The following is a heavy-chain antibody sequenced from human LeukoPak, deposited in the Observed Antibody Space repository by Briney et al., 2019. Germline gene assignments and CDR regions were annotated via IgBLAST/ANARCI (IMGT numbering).Heavy chain of an antibody. CDR2: MNPNSGNT. V-gene: IGHV1-8*01. CDR1: GYTFNNYD. Sequence: ASVKVSCKASGYTFNNYDVYWVRQATGQGLEWLGWMNPNSGNTGYAEKFQGRLTMTMNTSITTAYMELSSLRSEDTALYYCARCSVGVRKRTDFWGQGTLVTVSS. D-gene: IGHD2-15*01. CDR3: ARCSVGVRKRTDF. J-gene: IGHJ4*02.